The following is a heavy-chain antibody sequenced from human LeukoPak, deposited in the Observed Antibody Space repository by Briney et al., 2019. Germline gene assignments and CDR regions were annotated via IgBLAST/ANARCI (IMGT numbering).Heavy chain of an antibody. V-gene: IGHV4-38-2*02. CDR2: IYHSEST. CDR1: GYSISSGYY. CDR3: ARLLVVVPAA. D-gene: IGHD2-2*01. J-gene: IGHJ5*02. Sequence: SETLSLTCTVSGYSISSGYYWGWIRQPPGQGLEWIGSIYHSESTYYNPSLKGRVTISVDTSKNQFSLKLSSVTAADTAVYYCARLLVVVPAAWGQGTLVTVSS.